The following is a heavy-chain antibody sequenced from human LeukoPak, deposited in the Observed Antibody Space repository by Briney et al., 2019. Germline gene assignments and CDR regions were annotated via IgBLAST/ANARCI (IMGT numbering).Heavy chain of an antibody. CDR2: ISYDGSNK. Sequence: PGGSLRLSGAASGFTFRTYAMHWFRQAPGKGLKGGPVISYDGSNKYYADSVKGRFTISRDNSKNTLYLQMNSLRAEDTAVYYCARASPTTVTTIYGMDVWGQGTTVTVSS. V-gene: IGHV3-30-3*01. J-gene: IGHJ6*02. D-gene: IGHD4-17*01. CDR3: ARASPTTVTTIYGMDV. CDR1: GFTFRTYA.